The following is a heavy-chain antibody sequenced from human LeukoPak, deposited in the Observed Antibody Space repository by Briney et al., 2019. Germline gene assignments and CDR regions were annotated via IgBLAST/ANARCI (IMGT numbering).Heavy chain of an antibody. CDR3: AKDPVYGSGSYRFFDY. Sequence: GGSLRLSCVVSGFTLSSDWMSWVRQAPGKGLEWVSTISGGGGSTYYADSVKGRFTISRDNSKNTLYLQMNSLRAEDTAVYYRAKDPVYGSGSYRFFDYWGQGTLVTVSS. J-gene: IGHJ4*02. V-gene: IGHV3-23*01. D-gene: IGHD3-10*01. CDR2: ISGGGGST. CDR1: GFTLSSDW.